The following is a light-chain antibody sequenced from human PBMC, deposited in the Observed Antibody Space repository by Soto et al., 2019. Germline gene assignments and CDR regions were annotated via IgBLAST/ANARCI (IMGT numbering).Light chain of an antibody. Sequence: QAVVTQPASISGSPGQSITISCTGTSSDVGGYNYVSWYQQYPGKAPKLMIYDVDNRPSGVSNRFSGSKSGKTASLTISGLQAEDEADYYCSSYTSSSTVIFGGGTKVTVL. CDR3: SSYTSSSTVI. V-gene: IGLV2-14*03. CDR1: SSDVGGYNY. J-gene: IGLJ2*01. CDR2: DVD.